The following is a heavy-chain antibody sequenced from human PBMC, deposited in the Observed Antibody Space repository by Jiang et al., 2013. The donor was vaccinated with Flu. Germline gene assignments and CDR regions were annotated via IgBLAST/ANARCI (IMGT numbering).Heavy chain of an antibody. D-gene: IGHD3-16*01. Sequence: GYTFTSYYMHWVRQAPGQGLEWMGIINPSGGCTSYAQKFQGRVTMTRDTSTSTVYMELSSLRSEDTAVYYCARPMGERSGGADYWGQGTLVTVSS. CDR2: INPSGGCT. V-gene: IGHV1-46*01. CDR1: GYTFTSYY. CDR3: ARPMGERSGGADY. J-gene: IGHJ4*02.